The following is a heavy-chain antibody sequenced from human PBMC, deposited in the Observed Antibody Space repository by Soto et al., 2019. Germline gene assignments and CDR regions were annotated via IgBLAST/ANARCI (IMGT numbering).Heavy chain of an antibody. CDR3: ARVMSGGYDWDYYYYYMDV. CDR2: ISAYNGNT. J-gene: IGHJ6*03. D-gene: IGHD5-12*01. CDR1: GYTFTSYG. V-gene: IGHV1-18*01. Sequence: ASVKVSCKASGYTFTSYGISWVRQAPGQGLEWMGWISAYNGNTNYAQKLQGRVTMTTDTSTSTAYMELRSLRSDDTAVYYCARVMSGGYDWDYYYYYMDVWGKGTTVTVSS.